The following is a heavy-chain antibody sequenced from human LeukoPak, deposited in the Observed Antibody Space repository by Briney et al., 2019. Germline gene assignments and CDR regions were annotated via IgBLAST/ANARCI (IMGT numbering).Heavy chain of an antibody. Sequence: GGSLRLSCAASGFTFDDYAMHWVRHAPGKGLEWVSGISWNSGNIVYADSVKGRFTISRDNAKNSLYLQMNSLRAEDTALYHCAKVGTMVRGAKEYYFDYWGQGTLVTVSS. D-gene: IGHD3-10*01. CDR1: GFTFDDYA. CDR3: AKVGTMVRGAKEYYFDY. J-gene: IGHJ4*02. CDR2: ISWNSGNI. V-gene: IGHV3-9*01.